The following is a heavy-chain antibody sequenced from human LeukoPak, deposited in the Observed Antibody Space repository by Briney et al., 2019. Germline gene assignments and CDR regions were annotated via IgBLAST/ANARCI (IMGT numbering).Heavy chain of an antibody. CDR3: ARLPTNVVGASPYYMDV. D-gene: IGHD1-26*01. CDR2: ISTSSAYI. CDR1: GFNFITYS. V-gene: IGHV3-21*01. Sequence: GGSLRLSCAASGFNFITYSLSWVRQAPGKGLEWVSSISTSSAYISYADSVKGRFTISRDNAKNSLYLQMNSLRAEDTAVYYCARLPTNVVGASPYYMDVWGKGTTVTVSS. J-gene: IGHJ6*03.